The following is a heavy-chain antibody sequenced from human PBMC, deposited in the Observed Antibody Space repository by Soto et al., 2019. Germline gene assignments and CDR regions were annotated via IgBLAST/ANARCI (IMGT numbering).Heavy chain of an antibody. CDR3: ARRKDYGDYESYYMDV. D-gene: IGHD4-17*01. CDR1: GGSISSYY. CDR2: IYYSGST. V-gene: IGHV4-59*08. J-gene: IGHJ6*03. Sequence: QVQLQESGPGLVKPSETLSLTCTVSGGSISSYYWSWIRQPPGKGLEWIGYIYYSGSTNYNPSLKRRLTTSVDTSKIQFSLKLSSVTAADTAVYYCARRKDYGDYESYYMDVWGKGTTVTVSS.